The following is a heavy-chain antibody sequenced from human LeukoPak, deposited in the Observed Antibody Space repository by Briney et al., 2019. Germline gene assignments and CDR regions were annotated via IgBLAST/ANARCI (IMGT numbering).Heavy chain of an antibody. V-gene: IGHV1-18*01. CDR3: ARDSPTKMATIGLAPFDY. CDR1: GYTFTSYG. Sequence: ASVKVSCKASGYTFTSYGISWVRQAPGQGLEWMGWISAYNGNTNYAQKLQGRVTMTTDTSTSTAYMELRSLRSDDTAVYYCARDSPTKMATIGLAPFDYWGQGTLVTVSS. CDR2: ISAYNGNT. D-gene: IGHD5-24*01. J-gene: IGHJ4*02.